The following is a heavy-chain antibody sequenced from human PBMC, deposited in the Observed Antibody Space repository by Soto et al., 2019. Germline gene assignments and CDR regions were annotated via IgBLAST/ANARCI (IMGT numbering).Heavy chain of an antibody. CDR3: TTDGYCSGGSCYLDFDY. V-gene: IGHV3-15*01. D-gene: IGHD2-15*01. Sequence: GGSLRLSCAASGFTFSNAWMSWVRQAPGKGLEWVGRIKSKTDGGTTDYAAPVKGRFTISRDDSKNTLYLQMNSLKTEDTAVYYCTTDGYCSGGSCYLDFDYWGQGTLVTVSS. CDR1: GFTFSNAW. J-gene: IGHJ4*02. CDR2: IKSKTDGGTT.